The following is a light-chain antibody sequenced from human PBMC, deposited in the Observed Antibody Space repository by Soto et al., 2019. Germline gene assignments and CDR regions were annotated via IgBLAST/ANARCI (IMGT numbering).Light chain of an antibody. Sequence: DIVMTQSPDSLAVSLGERATINCKSSQSVLYSSNNKNYLAWYQQKPGQPPKLLIYWASTRESGVPDRFSGSGSATDFTLTISSLQDEDVAVYYCQQYYSTPLTFGGGTKVEIK. CDR2: WAS. CDR1: QSVLYSSNNKNY. J-gene: IGKJ4*01. CDR3: QQYYSTPLT. V-gene: IGKV4-1*01.